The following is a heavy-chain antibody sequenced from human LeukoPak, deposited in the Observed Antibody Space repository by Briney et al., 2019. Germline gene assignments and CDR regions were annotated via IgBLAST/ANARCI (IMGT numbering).Heavy chain of an antibody. V-gene: IGHV4-59*11. Sequence: PSETLSLNCTASGGHIRPHYWSQIRQPPRKGLQGIVYINFSGNTNYNPSLKRRVPISLDTSKMQFSLKLTSVGAAYTAVYYCARSSRYNSAWFLYWGRGTLVTVSS. CDR2: INFSGNT. J-gene: IGHJ4*02. CDR1: GGHIRPHY. D-gene: IGHD6-19*01. CDR3: ARSSRYNSAWFLY.